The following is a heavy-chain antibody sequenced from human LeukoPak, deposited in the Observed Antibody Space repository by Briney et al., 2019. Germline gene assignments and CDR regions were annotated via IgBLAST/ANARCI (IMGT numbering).Heavy chain of an antibody. V-gene: IGHV3-64*01. CDR2: ISSNGGST. J-gene: IGHJ4*02. D-gene: IGHD1-26*01. Sequence: PGGSLRLSCAASGFTFSSYAMHWVRQAPGKGLEYVSAISSNGGSTYYANSVKDRFTISRDNSKTTLYLQMGSLRAEDMAVYYCARVSKWELLGAYDYWGQGTLVTVSS. CDR1: GFTFSSYA. CDR3: ARVSKWELLGAYDY.